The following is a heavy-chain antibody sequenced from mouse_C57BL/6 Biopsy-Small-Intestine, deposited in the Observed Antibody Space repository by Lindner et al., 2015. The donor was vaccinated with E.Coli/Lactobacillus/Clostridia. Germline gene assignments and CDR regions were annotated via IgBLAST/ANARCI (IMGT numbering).Heavy chain of an antibody. CDR1: GFSFNTYA. V-gene: IGHV10-1*01. CDR3: VRYDYDYYAMDY. D-gene: IGHD2-4*01. CDR2: IRSKSNNYAT. J-gene: IGHJ4*01. Sequence: SGGGLVQPKGSLKLSCAASGFSFNTYAMNWVRQAPGKGLEWVARIRSKSNNYATYYADSVKDRFTISRDDSESMLYLQMNNLKTEDTAMYYCVRYDYDYYAMDYWGQGASVTVSS.